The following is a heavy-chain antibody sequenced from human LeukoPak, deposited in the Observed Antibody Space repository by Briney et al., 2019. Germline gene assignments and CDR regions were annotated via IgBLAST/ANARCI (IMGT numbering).Heavy chain of an antibody. Sequence: PSETLSLTCSVSGGSISPYFWSWIRQPAGKGLEWIGRFYTSGTTNFNPSLTSRVTISVDTSKNQFSLKPRSVTAADTALYYCARSELSCSGGSCPTRYAFDIWGQGTVVTASS. CDR2: FYTSGTT. CDR1: GGSISPYF. J-gene: IGHJ3*02. V-gene: IGHV4-4*07. D-gene: IGHD2-15*01. CDR3: ARSELSCSGGSCPTRYAFDI.